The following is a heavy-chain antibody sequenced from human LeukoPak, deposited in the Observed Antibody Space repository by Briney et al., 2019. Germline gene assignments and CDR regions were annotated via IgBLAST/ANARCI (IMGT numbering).Heavy chain of an antibody. D-gene: IGHD3-10*01. CDR2: INPNSGGT. CDR3: AREGYYGSGSYYNSGGGLDY. V-gene: IGHV1-2*04. J-gene: IGHJ4*02. Sequence: GASVKVSCKASGYTFTGYYMHWVRQAPGQGLEWMGWINPNSGGTNYAQKFQGWVTMTRDTSISTAYMELSRLRSDDTAVYYCAREGYYGSGSYYNSGGGLDYWGQGTLVTVSS. CDR1: GYTFTGYY.